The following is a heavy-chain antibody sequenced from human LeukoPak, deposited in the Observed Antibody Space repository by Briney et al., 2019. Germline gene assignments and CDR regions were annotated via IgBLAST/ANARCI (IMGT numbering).Heavy chain of an antibody. Sequence: SGTLSLTCAVSGDSISNSILWSWVRQPPGKGLEWIGEMYRSGTAHYNPSLKSRVTILIDNSKNQLSLELTSVTAADTAVYYCAREPYSGQLDYWGQGTLVTVSS. V-gene: IGHV4-4*02. CDR1: GDSISNSIL. D-gene: IGHD2-21*01. CDR3: AREPYSGQLDY. CDR2: MYRSGTA. J-gene: IGHJ4*02.